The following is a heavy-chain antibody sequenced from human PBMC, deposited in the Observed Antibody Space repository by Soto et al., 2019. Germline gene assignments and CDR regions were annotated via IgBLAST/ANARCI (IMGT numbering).Heavy chain of an antibody. Sequence: PSETLSLTCSVSDDSINSDKYYWGWIRQPPGKGLEWIGSIYYRGNAYYNPSLQTRVTISLDKSKSQFSLKLNSVTAADSAVYYCARGWHVPMLVSNDYWGQGTLVTVSS. J-gene: IGHJ4*02. CDR2: IYYRGNA. V-gene: IGHV4-39*01. CDR1: DDSINSDKYY. CDR3: ARGWHVPMLVSNDY. D-gene: IGHD3-10*02.